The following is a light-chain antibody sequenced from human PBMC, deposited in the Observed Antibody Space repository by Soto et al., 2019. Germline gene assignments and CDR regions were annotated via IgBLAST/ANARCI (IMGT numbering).Light chain of an antibody. CDR1: SSEVGGYNY. J-gene: IGLJ1*01. V-gene: IGLV2-14*01. Sequence: QSALTQPASLSGSPRQSVTISRPGNSSEVGGYNYVSWYQQHPGKAPKLMIYDVSNRPSGVSNRFSGSKSGNTASLTISGLQAEDEADYYCSSYTSSSTLYVFGTGTKVTVL. CDR3: SSYTSSSTLYV. CDR2: DVS.